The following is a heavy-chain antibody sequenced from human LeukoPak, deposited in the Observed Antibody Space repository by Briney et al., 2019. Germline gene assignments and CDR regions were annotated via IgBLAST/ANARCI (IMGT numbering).Heavy chain of an antibody. J-gene: IGHJ3*02. Sequence: SETLSLTCTVSRGSISSSSYYWGWIRQPPGTGLEWIGSIYYSGSTYYNPSLKSRVTISVDTSKNQFSLKLSSVTAADTAVYYCARLAVAAPGAFDIWGQGTMVTVSS. V-gene: IGHV4-39*01. CDR2: IYYSGST. CDR1: RGSISSSSYY. D-gene: IGHD6-19*01. CDR3: ARLAVAAPGAFDI.